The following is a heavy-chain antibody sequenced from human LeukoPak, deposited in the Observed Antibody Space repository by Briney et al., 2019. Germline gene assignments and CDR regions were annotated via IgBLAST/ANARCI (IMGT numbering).Heavy chain of an antibody. V-gene: IGHV3-74*01. Sequence: GGSLRLSCAASGFTFSNYWMQWVRQAPGKGLVWVSRINDDGSTTSYADSVKGRFTISRDNTKNTLYLQMSSLRDDDTAVYYCARAGASYAMDVRGQGTTVTVS. CDR2: INDDGSTT. CDR3: ARAGASYAMDV. CDR1: GFTFSNYW. D-gene: IGHD1-14*01. J-gene: IGHJ6*02.